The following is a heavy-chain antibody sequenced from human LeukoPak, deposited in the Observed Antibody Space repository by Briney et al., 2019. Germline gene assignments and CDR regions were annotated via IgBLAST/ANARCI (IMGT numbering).Heavy chain of an antibody. D-gene: IGHD3-3*01. CDR1: GFTLSSYS. V-gene: IGHV3-21*01. J-gene: IGHJ5*02. CDR3: ARVEESASFDP. Sequence: GSLRLSCAASGFTLSSYSMNWVRQAPGKGLEWVSSISSSSSYRYYADSVKGRFTISRDNAKNSLYLQMNSLRAEDTAVYYCARVEESASFDPWGQGTLVTVSS. CDR2: ISSSSSYR.